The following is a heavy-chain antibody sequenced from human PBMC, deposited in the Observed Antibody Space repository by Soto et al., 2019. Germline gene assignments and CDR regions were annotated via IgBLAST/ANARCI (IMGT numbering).Heavy chain of an antibody. D-gene: IGHD3-22*01. Sequence: QVQLVQSGAEVKKPGASVKVSCKTSGYTFTSYDISWVRQATGQGLEWMGWMNPNSGNTGYAQKFQGRVTMTRNTSISTAYMDLSRLRSEDTAVYYCAREVVSRGMDVWGQVTTVTVSS. CDR3: AREVVSRGMDV. CDR1: GYTFTSYD. J-gene: IGHJ6*02. CDR2: MNPNSGNT. V-gene: IGHV1-8*01.